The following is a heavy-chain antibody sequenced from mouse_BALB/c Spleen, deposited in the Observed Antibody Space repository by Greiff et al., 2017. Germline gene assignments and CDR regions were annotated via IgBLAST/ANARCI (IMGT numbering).Heavy chain of an antibody. CDR2: ISDGGSYT. J-gene: IGHJ4*01. CDR1: GFTFSDYY. Sequence: EVKLMESGGGLVKPGGSLKLSCAASGFTFSDYYMYWVRQTPEKRLEWVATISDGGSYTYYPDSVKGRFTISRDNAKNNLYLQMSSLKSEDTAMYYCARDLNATMDYWGQGTSVTVSS. V-gene: IGHV5-4*02. CDR3: ARDLNATMDY.